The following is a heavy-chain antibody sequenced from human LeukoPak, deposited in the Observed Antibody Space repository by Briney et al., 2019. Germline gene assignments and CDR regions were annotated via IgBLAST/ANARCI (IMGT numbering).Heavy chain of an antibody. CDR2: ISGSGVTT. V-gene: IGHV3-23*01. D-gene: IGHD1-26*01. CDR3: AKKVVVGATSPYSDFQD. CDR1: GFTFSSHA. Sequence: PGGSLRLSCEASGFTFSSHAMSWVRQAPGKGLEWVSAISGSGVTTHYAGSVKGRFSISRDNSKNTLYLQMNSLRAEDTALYYCAKKVVVGATSPYSDFQDWGQGTLVTVSS. J-gene: IGHJ1*01.